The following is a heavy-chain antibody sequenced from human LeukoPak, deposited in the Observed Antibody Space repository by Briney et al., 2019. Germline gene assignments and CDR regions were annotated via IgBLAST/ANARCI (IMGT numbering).Heavy chain of an antibody. CDR3: ARTRITIFGVAFDAFDI. CDR2: IYPGDSGT. Sequence: GESLKISCKGSGYSFTSYWIGWVRQMPGKGLEWMGIIYPGDSGTRYSPSFQGQVTISADKSISTAYLQWSSLKASDTAMYYCARTRITIFGVAFDAFDIWGQGTMVTVSS. D-gene: IGHD3-3*01. CDR1: GYSFTSYW. J-gene: IGHJ3*02. V-gene: IGHV5-51*01.